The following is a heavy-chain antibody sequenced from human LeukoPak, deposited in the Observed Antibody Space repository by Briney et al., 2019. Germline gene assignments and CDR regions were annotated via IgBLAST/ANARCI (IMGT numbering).Heavy chain of an antibody. CDR1: GFDLSPYT. CDR2: ISSTSTYM. J-gene: IGHJ4*02. V-gene: IGHV3-21*01. CDR3: ARRVTTFLS. Sequence: GGSLRLSCSAPGFDLSPYTMNWVRQAPGKGLEWVASISSTSTYMYYGDSLKGRFTISRDNAKNTLYLQLYGLRAEDTATYYCARRVTTFLSWGQGTLVIVSS. D-gene: IGHD4-17*01.